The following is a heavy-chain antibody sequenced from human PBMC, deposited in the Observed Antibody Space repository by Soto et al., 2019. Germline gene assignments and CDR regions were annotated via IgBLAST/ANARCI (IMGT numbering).Heavy chain of an antibody. Sequence: EVKLLESGGGLVQPGGSLRLSCGGSGFTFSRHGMTWVRQAPGKGLEWVSSISGDGYTTYYADYVRGRFTISRDNSKDTVYVQMNSLRDEDTAVYYCAREASVPSVGEFWYFDLWGRGTQVTVFS. CDR3: AREASVPSVGEFWYFDL. D-gene: IGHD3-10*01. V-gene: IGHV3-23*01. CDR1: GFTFSRHG. CDR2: ISGDGYTT. J-gene: IGHJ2*01.